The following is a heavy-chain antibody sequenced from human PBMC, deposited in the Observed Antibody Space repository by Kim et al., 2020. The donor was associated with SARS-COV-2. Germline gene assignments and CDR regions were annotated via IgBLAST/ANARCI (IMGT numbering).Heavy chain of an antibody. D-gene: IGHD2-15*01. CDR3: TTDPELEDTGWFDP. J-gene: IGHJ5*02. CDR2: IKSKTDGGTT. V-gene: IGHV3-15*01. Sequence: GGSLRLSCAASGFTFSNAWMSWVRQAPGKGLEWVGRIKSKTDGGTTDYAAPVKGRFTISRDDSKNTLYLQMNSLKTEDTAVYYCTTDPELEDTGWFDPWGQGTLVTVSS. CDR1: GFTFSNAW.